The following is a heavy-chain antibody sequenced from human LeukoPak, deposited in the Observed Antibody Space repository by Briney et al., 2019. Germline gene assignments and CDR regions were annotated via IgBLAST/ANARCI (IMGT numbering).Heavy chain of an antibody. J-gene: IGHJ4*02. CDR2: ISSDGGAI. Sequence: PGGSLRLSCAASGFTFSTYMMNWVRQTPGKGLEWVSYISSDGGAIYYADSVKGRFTISRDNAQKSLHLQMNSLRAEDTAVYYCVRELAYWGQGALVTVSS. CDR3: VRELAY. V-gene: IGHV3-48*01. CDR1: GFTFSTYM.